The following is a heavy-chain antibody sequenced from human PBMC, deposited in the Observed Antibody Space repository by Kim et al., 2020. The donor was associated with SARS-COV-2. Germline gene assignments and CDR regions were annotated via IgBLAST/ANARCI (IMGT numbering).Heavy chain of an antibody. CDR3: ARADKVGSGYYGMDV. CDR1: GFIFSSYA. Sequence: GGSLRLSCTASGFIFSSYAMHWVRQAPGKGLEGVAIISYDGSNTYYADAVKGRFTISRDNSKNTLYLQMNSLRAEDPAVYYCARADKVGSGYYGMDVWGRGTTVTVSS. CDR2: ISYDGSNT. J-gene: IGHJ6*02. D-gene: IGHD1-1*01. V-gene: IGHV3-30*03.